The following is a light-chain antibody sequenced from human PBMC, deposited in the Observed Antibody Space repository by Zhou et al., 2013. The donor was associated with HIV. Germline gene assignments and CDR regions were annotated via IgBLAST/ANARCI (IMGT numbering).Light chain of an antibody. V-gene: IGKV1-27*01. CDR1: QTIGSW. CDR2: ATS. J-gene: IGKJ5*01. CDR3: QKXSSVPII. Sequence: DIQMTQSPSTLSASVGDRVTITCRASQTIGSWLAWYQQRPGKVPKLLIYATSTLQFGVPSRFSGSGSGTDFTLTISSLQPEDVATYYCQKXSSVPIIFGQGTRLEIK.